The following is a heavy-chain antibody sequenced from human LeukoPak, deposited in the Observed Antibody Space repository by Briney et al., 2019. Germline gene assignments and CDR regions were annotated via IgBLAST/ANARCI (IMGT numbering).Heavy chain of an antibody. CDR2: VYYTGSA. Sequence: PSETLSLTCTVSGGSISSTSYHWAWIRQPPGKGLERIATVYYTGSAYYNPSLKSRVTISVDTSKSQFSLKLSSVTTADTALYYCARYASGSYYWFDPWGQGTLVTVSS. V-gene: IGHV4-39*01. D-gene: IGHD3-10*01. J-gene: IGHJ5*02. CDR1: GGSISSTSYH. CDR3: ARYASGSYYWFDP.